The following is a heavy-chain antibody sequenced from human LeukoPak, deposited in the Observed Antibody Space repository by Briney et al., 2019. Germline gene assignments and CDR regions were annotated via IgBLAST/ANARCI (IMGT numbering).Heavy chain of an antibody. Sequence: GGSLRLSCAASGFTFTSCAMSWVRLAPGKGLEWVSAISAAGSNTKYADSVQGRFTISRDRSTNTLYLHMNSLRAEDTAVYYCAKLHLGSATVTHWGQGTLVTVSS. CDR2: ISAAGSNT. CDR1: GFTFTSCA. D-gene: IGHD4-17*01. CDR3: AKLHLGSATVTH. J-gene: IGHJ4*02. V-gene: IGHV3-23*01.